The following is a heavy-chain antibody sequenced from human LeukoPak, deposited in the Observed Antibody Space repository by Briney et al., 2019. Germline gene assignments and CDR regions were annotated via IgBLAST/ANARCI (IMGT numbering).Heavy chain of an antibody. CDR3: AINRYTGNYEPYYYYYMDV. V-gene: IGHV1-69*05. CDR2: IIPIFGTA. J-gene: IGHJ6*03. CDR1: GGTFSSYA. Sequence: GSSVKVSCKASGGTFSSYAISWVRQAPGQGLEWMGGIIPIFGTANYAQKFQGRVTITTDESTSTAYMELSSLRSEDTAVYYCAINRYTGNYEPYYYYYMDVWGKGTTVTVSS. D-gene: IGHD1-26*01.